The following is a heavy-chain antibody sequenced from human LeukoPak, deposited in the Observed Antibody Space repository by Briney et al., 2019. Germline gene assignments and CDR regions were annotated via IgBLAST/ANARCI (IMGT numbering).Heavy chain of an antibody. CDR3: ARAAYYYSFDY. CDR1: GFTFSTYN. J-gene: IGHJ4*02. Sequence: GGSLRLSCAASGFTFSTYNMNWVRRTPGKGLEWVSSITTSSSYMFYADSVRGRFTISRDNAKNSLYLQMNSLRAEDTAVYYCARAAYYYSFDYWGQGTLVTVSS. CDR2: ITTSSSYM. D-gene: IGHD3-10*01. V-gene: IGHV3-21*01.